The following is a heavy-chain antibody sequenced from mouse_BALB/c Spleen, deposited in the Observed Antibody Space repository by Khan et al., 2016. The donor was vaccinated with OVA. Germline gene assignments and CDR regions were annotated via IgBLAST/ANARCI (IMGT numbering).Heavy chain of an antibody. CDR1: GFTFSSYS. Sequence: EVELVESGGDLVKPGGSLKLSCAASGFTFSSYSMSWVRQTPDKRLEWVATISSGADYTYYPDSVKGRFTISRDNTKNTLYLQMSSLKSEDKAVYYCASHLTGSFAYWGQGTLVTVSA. J-gene: IGHJ3*01. V-gene: IGHV5-6*01. D-gene: IGHD4-1*01. CDR3: ASHLTGSFAY. CDR2: ISSGADYT.